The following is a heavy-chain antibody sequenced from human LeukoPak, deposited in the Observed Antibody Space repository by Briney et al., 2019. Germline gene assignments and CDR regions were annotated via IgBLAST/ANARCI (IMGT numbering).Heavy chain of an antibody. CDR3: ARDTADYDILTGYYR. Sequence: SETLSLTCTVSGGSISSSSYYWGWIRQPPGKGLEWIGSIYYSGSTYYNPSLKSRVTISVDTSKNQFSLKLSSVTAADTAVYYCARDTADYDILTGYYRWGQGTLVTVSS. J-gene: IGHJ4*02. CDR1: GGSISSSSYY. D-gene: IGHD3-9*01. V-gene: IGHV4-39*02. CDR2: IYYSGST.